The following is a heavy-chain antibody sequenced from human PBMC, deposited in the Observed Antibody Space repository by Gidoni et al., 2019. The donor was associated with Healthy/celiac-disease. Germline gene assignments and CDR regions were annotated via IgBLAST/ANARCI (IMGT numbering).Heavy chain of an antibody. CDR2: ISGGGGTT. V-gene: IGHV3-23*01. J-gene: IGHJ4*02. Sequence: EVQLLASGGGLVQPGGSLRLSCAASGFTFSRYAMGWVRQAPGTGLEWVSAISGGGGTTYYADSVKGRFTISRDNSKNTLYLQMNSLRAEDTALYYCAKGITMIVVVEYSLDYWGQGTLVTVSS. D-gene: IGHD3-22*01. CDR1: GFTFSRYA. CDR3: AKGITMIVVVEYSLDY.